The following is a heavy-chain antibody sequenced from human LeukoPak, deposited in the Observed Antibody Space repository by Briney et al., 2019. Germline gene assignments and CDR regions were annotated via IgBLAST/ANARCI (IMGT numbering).Heavy chain of an antibody. CDR2: INPNSGDT. CDR3: ARVRYRLAETYIDY. V-gene: IGHV1-2*02. D-gene: IGHD3-16*01. CDR1: GYIFTGYY. Sequence: ASVKVSCKASGYIFTGYYMHWVRQTPGQGLEWMGWINPNSGDTNYAQKFQGRVTMTRDTSISTAYMELSRLRSDDTAVYYCARVRYRLAETYIDYWGQGTLVTVSS. J-gene: IGHJ4*02.